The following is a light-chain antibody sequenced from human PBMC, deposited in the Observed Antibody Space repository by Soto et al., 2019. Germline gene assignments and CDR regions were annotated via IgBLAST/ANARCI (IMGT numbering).Light chain of an antibody. V-gene: IGKV3-15*01. CDR1: QSVGSN. CDR3: QQYYNWPLT. J-gene: IGKJ4*01. Sequence: EIVMTQSPATLSVSPGERATLSCRASQSVGSNLTWHQQKPGQAPRLLIYGASTRATGIPARFSGNASGTEFTLTISSLQSEDFAVYYCQQYYNWPLTFGGGTRVEIK. CDR2: GAS.